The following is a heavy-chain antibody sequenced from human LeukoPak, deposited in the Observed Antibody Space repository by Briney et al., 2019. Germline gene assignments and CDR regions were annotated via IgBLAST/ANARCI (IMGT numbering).Heavy chain of an antibody. V-gene: IGHV3-74*01. Sequence: GGSLRLSCAASGFTFSSYWMHWVRQAPGKGLVWVSRINSDGSTTTYADSVKGRFTISRDNAKNTLYLQMNSLTAEDTAVYYCARDRGSDLYHNWGQGTLVTVSS. J-gene: IGHJ4*02. CDR3: ARDRGSDLYHN. CDR1: GFTFSSYW. CDR2: INSDGSTT. D-gene: IGHD2-2*02.